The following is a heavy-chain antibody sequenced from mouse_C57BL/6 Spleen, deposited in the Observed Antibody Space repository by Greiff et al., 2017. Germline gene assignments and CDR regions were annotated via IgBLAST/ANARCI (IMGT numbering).Heavy chain of an antibody. D-gene: IGHD1-1*01. CDR1: GYAFPNYL. CDR3: ARSELRSVDY. V-gene: IGHV1-54*01. CDR2: INPGSGGT. Sequence: QVQLQQSGAELVRPGTSVKVSCKASGYAFPNYLIEWVKQRPGQGLEWIGVINPGSGGTNYNEKFKGKATLTADKSSSTAYMQLSSLTSEDSAVYFCARSELRSVDYWGQGTTLTVSS. J-gene: IGHJ2*01.